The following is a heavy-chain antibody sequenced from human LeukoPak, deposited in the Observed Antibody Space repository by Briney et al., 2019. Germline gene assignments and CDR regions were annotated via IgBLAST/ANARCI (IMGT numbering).Heavy chain of an antibody. CDR3: ARGRSAAGTRDWFDA. V-gene: IGHV3-30-3*01. Sequence: PGGSLRLSCAASGLTFSSSAMHWVRQAPDKGLEWVAVISYDGSNKDYADSVKGRFTISRDNSKNTLYLQMNSLRADDTAVYYCARGRSAAGTRDWFDAWGQGTLVTVSS. D-gene: IGHD6-13*01. CDR1: GLTFSSSA. J-gene: IGHJ5*02. CDR2: ISYDGSNK.